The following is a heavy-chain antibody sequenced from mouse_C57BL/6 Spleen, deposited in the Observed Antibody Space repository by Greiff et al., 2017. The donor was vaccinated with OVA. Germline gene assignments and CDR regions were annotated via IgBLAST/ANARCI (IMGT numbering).Heavy chain of an antibody. V-gene: IGHV1-52*01. D-gene: IGHD2-3*01. CDR3: ARGRDGYYFDY. CDR1: GYTFTSYW. CDR2: IDPSDSET. J-gene: IGHJ2*01. Sequence: QVQLQQPGAELVRPGSSVKLSCKASGYTFTSYWMHWVKQRPIQGLAWIGNIDPSDSETHYHQKFKDKATLTGDKSSITAYRQLSILTSEDSAVYYCARGRDGYYFDYWGQGTTLTVSS.